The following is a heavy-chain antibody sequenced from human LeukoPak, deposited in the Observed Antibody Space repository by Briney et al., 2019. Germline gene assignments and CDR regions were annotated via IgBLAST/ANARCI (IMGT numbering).Heavy chain of an antibody. D-gene: IGHD4-17*01. CDR1: GFRFNTYW. Sequence: GGSLRLSCAASGFRFNTYWMSWVRQAPGKGLEWVANIKQDGNEKYYADSVKGRFTISRDNGKNSLYLQMNSLRAEDTAVYYCARDLLLTTVTPFDYWGQGTLVTVSS. V-gene: IGHV3-7*01. J-gene: IGHJ4*02. CDR3: ARDLLLTTVTPFDY. CDR2: IKQDGNEK.